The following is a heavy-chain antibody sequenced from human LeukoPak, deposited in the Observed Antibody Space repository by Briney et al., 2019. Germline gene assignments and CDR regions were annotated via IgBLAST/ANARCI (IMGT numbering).Heavy chain of an antibody. D-gene: IGHD3-10*01. CDR3: ARQEGRITMVRGVSGPFDY. CDR1: GGSISSSSYY. Sequence: SETLSLTCTVAGGSISSSSYYWGWIRQPPGKGLEWIGSIYYSGSTYYNPSLKSRVTISVDTSKNQFSLKLSSVTAADTAVYYCARQEGRITMVRGVSGPFDYWGQGTLVTVSS. V-gene: IGHV4-39*01. J-gene: IGHJ4*02. CDR2: IYYSGST.